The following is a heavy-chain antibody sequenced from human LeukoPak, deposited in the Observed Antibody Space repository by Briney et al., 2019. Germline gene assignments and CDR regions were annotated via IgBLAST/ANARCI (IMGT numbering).Heavy chain of an antibody. CDR2: IYPGDSDT. V-gene: IGHV5-51*01. Sequence: GEALKISCKGSGYGFTSYWIGWVRPVPGKGREWMGIIYPGDSDTRYSPSFQGQVTISADKSISTAYLQWSSLKASDTAMYYCARPVGILTGYPNWFDPWGQGTLVTVSS. D-gene: IGHD3-9*01. J-gene: IGHJ5*02. CDR3: ARPVGILTGYPNWFDP. CDR1: GYGFTSYW.